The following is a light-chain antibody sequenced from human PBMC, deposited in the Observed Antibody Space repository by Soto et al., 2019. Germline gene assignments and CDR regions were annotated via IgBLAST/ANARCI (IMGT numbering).Light chain of an antibody. Sequence: DTQMTQSPSSVSAAVGDTVTMTCRPSQGIRIWLAWYQLKPGQAPKLLIYATSRVHGVPSRFAGSGSETDFTLTINNLQPEDSAIYYCQQGNSFPWTFGQGTKVEVQ. V-gene: IGKV1-12*01. CDR3: QQGNSFPWT. CDR2: ATS. J-gene: IGKJ1*01. CDR1: QGIRIW.